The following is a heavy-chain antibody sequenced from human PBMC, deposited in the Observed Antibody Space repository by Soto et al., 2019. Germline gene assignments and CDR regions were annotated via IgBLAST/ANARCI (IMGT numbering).Heavy chain of an antibody. Sequence: SETLSLTCTVSGGSISSGGYYWSWIRQHPGKGLEWIGYIYYSGSTYYNPSLKSRVTISVDTSKNQFSLKLSSVTAADTAVYYCVRDCSSTSCYGSDPNWFDPWGQGTLVTVSS. CDR1: GGSISSGGYY. V-gene: IGHV4-31*03. CDR2: IYYSGST. J-gene: IGHJ5*02. CDR3: VRDCSSTSCYGSDPNWFDP. D-gene: IGHD2-2*01.